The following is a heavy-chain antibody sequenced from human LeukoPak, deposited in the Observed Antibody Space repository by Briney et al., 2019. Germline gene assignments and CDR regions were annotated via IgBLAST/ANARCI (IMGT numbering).Heavy chain of an antibody. J-gene: IGHJ4*02. Sequence: GGPLRLSCAASGFTFSSYSMNWVRQAPGKGLEWVAVISYDGSSKDYADSLKGRFTISRDNAKNTLYLQMNSLRAEDTAVYYCARVRWGGLYYFDYWGQGTLVTVSS. V-gene: IGHV3-30*03. CDR3: ARVRWGGLYYFDY. CDR2: ISYDGSSK. CDR1: GFTFSSYS. D-gene: IGHD3-16*01.